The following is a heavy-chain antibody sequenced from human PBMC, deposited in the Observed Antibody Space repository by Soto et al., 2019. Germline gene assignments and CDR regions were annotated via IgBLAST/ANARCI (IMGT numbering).Heavy chain of an antibody. CDR2: IDPSDSYT. J-gene: IGHJ6*02. CDR1: GYSFTSYW. CDR3: ASPGSGIAAAGPDDYYGMDV. V-gene: IGHV5-10-1*03. D-gene: IGHD6-13*01. Sequence: EVQLVQSGAEVKKPGESLRISCKGSGYSFTSYWISWVRQMPGKGLEWMGRIDPSDSYTNYSPSFQGHVTISADKSISTAYLQWSSLKASDTAMYYCASPGSGIAAAGPDDYYGMDVWGQGTTVTVSS.